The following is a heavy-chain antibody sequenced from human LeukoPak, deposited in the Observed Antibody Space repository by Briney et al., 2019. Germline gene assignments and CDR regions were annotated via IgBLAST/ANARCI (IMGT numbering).Heavy chain of an antibody. CDR3: ARDYGGSDFDY. Sequence: GGSLRLSCAVSGFSFSAYWMNWVRRAPGKGLEWVANINQDGSEKHYVDSVKGRFTISRDNAKNSLYLQINSLSAEDTAVYYCARDYGGSDFDYWGQGTLVTVSS. CDR1: GFSFSAYW. J-gene: IGHJ4*02. CDR2: INQDGSEK. V-gene: IGHV3-7*01. D-gene: IGHD3-16*01.